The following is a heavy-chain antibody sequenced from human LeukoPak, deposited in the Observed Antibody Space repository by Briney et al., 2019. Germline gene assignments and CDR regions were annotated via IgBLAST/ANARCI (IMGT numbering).Heavy chain of an antibody. CDR1: GFTFGDYA. V-gene: IGHV3-49*03. J-gene: IGHJ6*02. CDR2: IRSKAYGGTT. Sequence: GGSLRLSCTASGFTFGDYAMSWFRQAPGKGLEWVGFIRSKAYGGTTEYAASVKGRFTISRDDSKSIAYLQMNSLKTEDTAVYYCRTPAVAGPYYYYGMDVWGQGTTVTVSS. D-gene: IGHD6-19*01. CDR3: RTPAVAGPYYYYGMDV.